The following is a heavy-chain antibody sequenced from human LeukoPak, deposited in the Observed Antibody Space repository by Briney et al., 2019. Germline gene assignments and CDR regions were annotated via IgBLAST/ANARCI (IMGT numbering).Heavy chain of an antibody. CDR2: INPNGGST. J-gene: IGHJ4*02. Sequence: ASVKVSRKASGYTFTSYYMHWVRQAPGQGLEWLGIINPNGGSTSYAQKFQGRVTMTRDTSTSTVYMELSSLRSEDTAVYYCARATLSDYYFEYWGQGTLVTVSS. CDR1: GYTFTSYY. V-gene: IGHV1-46*01. CDR3: ARATLSDYYFEY.